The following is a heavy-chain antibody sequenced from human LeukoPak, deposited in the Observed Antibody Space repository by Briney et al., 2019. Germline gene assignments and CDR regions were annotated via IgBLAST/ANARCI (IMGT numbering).Heavy chain of an antibody. J-gene: IGHJ5*02. CDR1: GFPFSSYA. CDR2: IHGDGDNI. Sequence: GGSLRLSCAASGFPFSSYAMYWVRQAPGKGLVWVARIHGDGDNISYADSMRGRFTISRDNAKDTLYLHVNSLRPEDTAVYYCARAQVGAPTDLWGQGTLVTVSS. D-gene: IGHD1-26*01. V-gene: IGHV3-74*01. CDR3: ARAQVGAPTDL.